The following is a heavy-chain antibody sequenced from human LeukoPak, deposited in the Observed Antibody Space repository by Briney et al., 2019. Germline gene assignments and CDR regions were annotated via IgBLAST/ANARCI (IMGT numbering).Heavy chain of an antibody. CDR2: IYYSGST. V-gene: IGHV4-59*01. J-gene: IGHJ6*02. Sequence: PSETLSLTCTVSGGSISSYYWSWIRQPPGKGLEWIGYIYYSGSTNYNPSLKSRVTISVDTSKNQFSLKLSSVTAADTAVYYCARDRIAVAQRYYYYGMDVWGQGTTVTVSS. CDR1: GGSISSYY. CDR3: ARDRIAVAQRYYYYGMDV. D-gene: IGHD6-19*01.